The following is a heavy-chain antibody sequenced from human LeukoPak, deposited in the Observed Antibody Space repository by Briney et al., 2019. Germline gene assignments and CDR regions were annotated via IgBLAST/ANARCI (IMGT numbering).Heavy chain of an antibody. CDR2: INHSGST. Sequence: PSETLSLTCAVYGGSFSGYYWSWIRQPPGKGLEWIGEINHSGSTNYNPSLKSRVTISVDTSTNQFSLKLSSVTAADTAVYYCARGGRYYDFWSGYPAAIDYWGQGTLVTVSS. J-gene: IGHJ4*02. D-gene: IGHD3-3*01. V-gene: IGHV4-34*01. CDR1: GGSFSGYY. CDR3: ARGGRYYDFWSGYPAAIDY.